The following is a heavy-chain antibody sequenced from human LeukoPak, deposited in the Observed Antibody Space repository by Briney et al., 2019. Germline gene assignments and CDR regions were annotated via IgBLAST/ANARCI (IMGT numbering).Heavy chain of an antibody. J-gene: IGHJ4*02. CDR3: AKFNRQYCSSTSCYGGFDY. Sequence: GGSLRLSCAASGFTFSSYSMNWVRQAPGKGLEWVSSISTGSSYIYYADSVKGRFTLSRDNSKNTLYLQINSLRAEDTAVYYCAKFNRQYCSSTSCYGGFDYWGQGTLVTVSS. CDR2: ISTGSSYI. CDR1: GFTFSSYS. V-gene: IGHV3-21*01. D-gene: IGHD2-2*01.